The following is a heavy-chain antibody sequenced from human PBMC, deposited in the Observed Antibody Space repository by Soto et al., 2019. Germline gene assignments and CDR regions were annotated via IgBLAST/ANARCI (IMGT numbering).Heavy chain of an antibody. J-gene: IGHJ4*02. CDR3: ARGHGHC. CDR2: INQDGSDR. Sequence: PGGSLRLSCAASGFTFSNAWMSWVRQAPGRGLEWVATINQDGSDRKYVDSVKGRFSVSRDNAKSSLYLQVDSPRVEDTAIYYCARGHGHCWGQGTLVTVSS. V-gene: IGHV3-7*01. CDR1: GFTFSNAW.